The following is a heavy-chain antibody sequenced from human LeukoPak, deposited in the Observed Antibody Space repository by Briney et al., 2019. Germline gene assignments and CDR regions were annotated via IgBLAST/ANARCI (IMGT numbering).Heavy chain of an antibody. Sequence: SETLSLTCTVAGGSISSYYWSWIRQPPGKGLEWIGYIYYSGSTNYNPSLKSRVTISVDTSKNQFSLKLSSVTAADTAVYYCAGHHPRNTVDFWGQGTLVTVSS. D-gene: IGHD2/OR15-2a*01. CDR2: IYYSGST. V-gene: IGHV4-59*01. CDR1: GGSISSYY. J-gene: IGHJ4*02. CDR3: AGHHPRNTVDF.